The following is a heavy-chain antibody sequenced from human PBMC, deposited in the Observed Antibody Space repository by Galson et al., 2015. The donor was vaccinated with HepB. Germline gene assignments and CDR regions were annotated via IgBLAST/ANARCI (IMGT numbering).Heavy chain of an antibody. CDR3: ARVGYYYDSSGYSYYYYYMDV. D-gene: IGHD3-22*01. V-gene: IGHV4-4*02. J-gene: IGHJ6*03. CDR2: IYHSGST. CDR1: GGSISSSNW. Sequence: TLSLTCAVSGGSISSSNWWSWVRQPPGKGLEWIGEIYHSGSTNYNPSLKSRVTISVDKSKNQFSLKLSSVTAADTAVYYCARVGYYYDSSGYSYYYYYMDVWGKGTTVTVSS.